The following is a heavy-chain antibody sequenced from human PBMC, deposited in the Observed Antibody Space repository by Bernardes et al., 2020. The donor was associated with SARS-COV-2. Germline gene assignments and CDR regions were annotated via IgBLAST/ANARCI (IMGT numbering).Heavy chain of an antibody. D-gene: IGHD1-26*01. Sequence: SVKVSCKTSGNTFTSYAVIWVRQAPGQGLECMGGIIPLFVTTNYAQNFQCRVTIAADESTSTVYMELSSLRSEDTAMYYCARSGTYPDAFDIWGQGTMVNVYS. V-gene: IGHV1-69*13. CDR3: ARSGTYPDAFDI. J-gene: IGHJ3*02. CDR1: GNTFTSYA. CDR2: IIPLFVTT.